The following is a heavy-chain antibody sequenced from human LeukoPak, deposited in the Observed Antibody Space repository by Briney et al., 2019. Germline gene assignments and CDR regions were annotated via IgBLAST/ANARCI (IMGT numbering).Heavy chain of an antibody. V-gene: IGHV3-23*01. CDR1: GFTFSRYG. J-gene: IGHJ4*02. Sequence: RAGGSLRLSCAASGFTFSRYGMSWVRQAPGKGLEWVSAISGSGGSTYYADSVEGRFTISRDNSKNTLYLQMNSLRAEDTAVYHCAKEIYYDSTGPQYWGQGTLVTVSS. CDR2: ISGSGGST. CDR3: AKEIYYDSTGPQY. D-gene: IGHD3-22*01.